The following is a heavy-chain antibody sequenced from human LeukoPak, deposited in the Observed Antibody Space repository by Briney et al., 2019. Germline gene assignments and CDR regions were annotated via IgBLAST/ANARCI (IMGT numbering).Heavy chain of an antibody. D-gene: IGHD2-21*01. CDR1: GGSISSYY. Sequence: PSETLSLTCTVSGGSISSYYWSWIRQPPGKGLEWIGYMYFGGSSNYSPSLKSRVTISVDTSKNQFSLKLTSLTAADTAVYYCAKGGKGFPLGLRFDSWGQGTLVSVSS. J-gene: IGHJ4*02. CDR2: MYFGGSS. V-gene: IGHV4-59*01. CDR3: AKGGKGFPLGLRFDS.